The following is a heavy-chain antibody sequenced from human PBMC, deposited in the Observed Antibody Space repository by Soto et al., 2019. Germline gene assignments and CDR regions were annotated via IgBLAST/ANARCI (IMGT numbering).Heavy chain of an antibody. D-gene: IGHD1-26*01. J-gene: IGHJ4*02. V-gene: IGHV3-11*01. CDR1: GFTFSDYY. Sequence: QVQLVESGGGLVKPGGSLSLSCAASGFTFSDYYMSWIRQAPGKGLEGVSYISGSGNTIYYADYVKGRITISRDNANNTLYLQMNSLRAEDAAVYYCASDWGGGSHAYWGQGTLVTVSS. CDR2: ISGSGNTI. CDR3: ASDWGGGSHAY.